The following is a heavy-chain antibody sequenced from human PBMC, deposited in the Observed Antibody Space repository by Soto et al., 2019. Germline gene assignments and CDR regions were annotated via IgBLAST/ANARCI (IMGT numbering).Heavy chain of an antibody. J-gene: IGHJ5*02. V-gene: IGHV4-31*03. CDR1: GGSISSGGYY. CDR2: IYYSGST. Sequence: QVQLQESGPGLVKPSQTLSLTCTVSGGSISSGGYYWNWIRQHPGKGLEWIGYIYYSGSTYYNPSPXSXXTVSLDTSKNQFSLKLSSVTAAPTAVYYCARSVFPLGQGPLVTVSS. D-gene: IGHD2-8*01. CDR3: ARSVFP.